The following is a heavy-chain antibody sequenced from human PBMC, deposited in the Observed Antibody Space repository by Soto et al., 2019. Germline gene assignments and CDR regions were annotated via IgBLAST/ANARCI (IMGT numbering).Heavy chain of an antibody. J-gene: IGHJ4*02. V-gene: IGHV3-30*03. CDR2: ISYDGINT. CDR3: VGGQYYFDY. D-gene: IGHD3-10*01. CDR1: GFPFTTDG. Sequence: QVQLVESGGGVVQPGRSLRLSCAASGFPFTTDGMHWVREGPGKGLEWVAVISYDGINTYYSDSVKGRFTISRDNSKNTLYLQMNSLRPEDTALYYCVGGQYYFDYRGQGTLVTVSS.